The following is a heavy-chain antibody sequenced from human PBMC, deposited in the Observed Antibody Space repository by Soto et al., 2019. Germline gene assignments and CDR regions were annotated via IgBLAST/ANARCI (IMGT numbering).Heavy chain of an antibody. V-gene: IGHV4-59*01. Sequence: QVQLQESGPGLVKPTETLSLTCTVSGGSISSYYWSWIRQPPGKGLEWIGYIYYSGSTDYNPSLKSRVTIPVDTSKNQFSLKLSSVTAADTAVYYCARALRGYYTWFDPWGQGTLFTVSS. CDR2: IYYSGST. CDR3: ARALRGYYTWFDP. CDR1: GGSISSYY. J-gene: IGHJ5*02. D-gene: IGHD3-3*01.